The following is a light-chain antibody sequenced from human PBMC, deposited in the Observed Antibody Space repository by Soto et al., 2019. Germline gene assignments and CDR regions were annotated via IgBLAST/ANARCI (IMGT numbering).Light chain of an antibody. CDR1: QSVSSSY. J-gene: IGKJ1*01. CDR3: QQSYSRT. Sequence: EIVLTQSPGTLSFSPGERATLFCRASQSVSSSYLAWYQQKPGQAPRPLIYGASSRATGIPDRFSGSGSGTDFTLTISSLQPEDFATYYCQQSYSRTFGQGTKVDI. CDR2: GAS. V-gene: IGKV3-20*01.